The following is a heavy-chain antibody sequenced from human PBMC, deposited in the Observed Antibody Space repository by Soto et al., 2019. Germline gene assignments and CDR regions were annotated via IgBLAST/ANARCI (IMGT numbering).Heavy chain of an antibody. CDR3: AREGAVVGSAVYYGMDV. D-gene: IGHD2-15*01. J-gene: IGHJ6*02. CDR1: GYPFTSYS. CDR2: SSAYNGDT. V-gene: IGHV1-18*04. Sequence: PSVKVSCKASGYPFTSYSFSWVRQAPGQGLEWMGWSSAYNGDTRYAQKFQGRVTMTADPYTDTAYMELRNLRSDDTGVYYCAREGAVVGSAVYYGMDVWGQGTMVTVSS.